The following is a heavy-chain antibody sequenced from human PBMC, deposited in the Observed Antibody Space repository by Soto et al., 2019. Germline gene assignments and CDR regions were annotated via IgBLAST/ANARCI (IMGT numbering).Heavy chain of an antibody. J-gene: IGHJ4*02. CDR3: AGRLTTAASLDY. CDR2: VHGGGST. V-gene: IGHV3-53*01. D-gene: IGHD1-1*01. Sequence: VQLVESGGGLIQPGGSLRLSCAASGFTVSNNHMTWVRQAAGKGLELVSFVHGGGSTSYADAEKGRFNISRDNTKNTLYLQMNSLRAKDTAIYYCAGRLTTAASLDYWGRGTLVTVSS. CDR1: GFTVSNNH.